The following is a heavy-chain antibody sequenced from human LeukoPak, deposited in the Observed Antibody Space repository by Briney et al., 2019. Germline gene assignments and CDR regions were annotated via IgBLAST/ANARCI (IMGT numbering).Heavy chain of an antibody. CDR2: INPNSGAT. D-gene: IGHD2-2*01. J-gene: IGHJ4*02. V-gene: IGHV1-2*02. CDR1: GYTFTSYY. CDR3: ARDVGEYCSSTDCYASDY. Sequence: GASVKVSCKASGYTFTSYYIQWVRQAPGQGLEWMGWINPNSGATNYAQKFQGRVTMTRDTSISTAYMELSRLRSDDTAVYYCARDVGEYCSSTDCYASDYWGQGTLVSVSS.